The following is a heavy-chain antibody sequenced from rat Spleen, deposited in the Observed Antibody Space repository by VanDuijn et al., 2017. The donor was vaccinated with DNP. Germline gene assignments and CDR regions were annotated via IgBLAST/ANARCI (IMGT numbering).Heavy chain of an antibody. CDR2: INNAGST. V-gene: IGHV3-1*01. Sequence: EVQLQESGPGLVKPSQSLSLTCSVTGYSITSNYWAWIRKFPGNKLEWLGYINNAGSTNYNPSLKSRISIARDTSKNQFFLQLNSVTTEDTATYYCARGLNYGGYNYYWYFDFWGPGVMVTVSS. D-gene: IGHD1-11*01. CDR1: GYSITSNY. J-gene: IGHJ1*01. CDR3: ARGLNYGGYNYYWYFDF.